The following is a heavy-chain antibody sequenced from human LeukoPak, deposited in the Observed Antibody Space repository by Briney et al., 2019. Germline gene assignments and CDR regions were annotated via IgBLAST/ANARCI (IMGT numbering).Heavy chain of an antibody. CDR2: IIPIFGTA. J-gene: IGHJ3*02. CDR3: AREGLDYGFDI. CDR1: GGTFSSYA. Sequence: GASVKVSCKASGGTFSSYAISWVRQTPGQGLEWMGGIIPIFGTANYAQKFQGRVTITADESTSTAYMELSSLRSEDTAVYYCAREGLDYGFDIWGQGTMVTVSS. V-gene: IGHV1-69*13. D-gene: IGHD4/OR15-4a*01.